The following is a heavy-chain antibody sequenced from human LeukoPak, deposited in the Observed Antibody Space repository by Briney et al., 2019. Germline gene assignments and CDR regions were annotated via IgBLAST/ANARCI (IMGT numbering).Heavy chain of an antibody. CDR2: ISGSGGST. J-gene: IGHJ4*02. CDR3: ARDHWGSGSSSAFDY. Sequence: GGSLRLSCAASGFTFSSYAMSWVRQAPGKGLEWVSAISGSGGSTYYADSVKGRFTISRDNSKNTLYLQMNSLRAEDTAVYYCARDHWGSGSSSAFDYWGQGTLVTVSS. D-gene: IGHD6-13*01. V-gene: IGHV3-23*01. CDR1: GFTFSSYA.